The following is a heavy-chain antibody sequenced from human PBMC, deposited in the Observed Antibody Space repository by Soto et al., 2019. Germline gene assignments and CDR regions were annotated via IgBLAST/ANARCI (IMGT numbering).Heavy chain of an antibody. V-gene: IGHV3-64D*06. J-gene: IGHJ4*01. CDR1: GFTFDHYT. CDR3: VKEMGPCCDWSHYFDF. Sequence: AGGSLRLSCSVSGFTFDHYTIHWVRQAPGRGLEFVSAINANGTDIYYADSVKGRFSISRDNSKNTVYLQMNSLIYEDTAVHHCVKEMGPCCDWSHYFDFWGRGTQVTVSS. D-gene: IGHD3-9*01. CDR2: INANGTDI.